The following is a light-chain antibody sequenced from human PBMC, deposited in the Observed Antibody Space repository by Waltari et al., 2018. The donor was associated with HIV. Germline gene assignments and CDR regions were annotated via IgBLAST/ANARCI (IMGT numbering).Light chain of an antibody. V-gene: IGLV1-44*01. CDR1: GSNIGSRT. CDR3: AAWDDSLGGFV. CDR2: HDQ. Sequence: QSVLTQPPSLSAAPGHKINISCSGGGSNIGSRTVHWYQQLPSRAPKLIIDHDQRRPSGVSDRFTASRSGTSASLFISKLQAADEATYYCAAWDDSLGGFVFGGGT. J-gene: IGLJ3*02.